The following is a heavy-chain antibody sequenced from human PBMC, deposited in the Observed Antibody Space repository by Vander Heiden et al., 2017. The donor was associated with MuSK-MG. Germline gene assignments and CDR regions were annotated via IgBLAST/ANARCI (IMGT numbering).Heavy chain of an antibody. J-gene: IGHJ4*02. CDR2: IWYDGSNE. CDR1: GFSFSTYG. Sequence: QVQLVESGGGVVQPGRSLRLSCAASGFSFSTYGMHWVRQAPGKGLEWVAVIWYDGSNEYYADSVRGRFTISRDNSKNTMYLEMNSLRGEDTAVYYCARDQGQWRVRPPYYLNYWGQGTLVTVSS. CDR3: ARDQGQWRVRPPYYLNY. V-gene: IGHV3-33*01. D-gene: IGHD6-19*01.